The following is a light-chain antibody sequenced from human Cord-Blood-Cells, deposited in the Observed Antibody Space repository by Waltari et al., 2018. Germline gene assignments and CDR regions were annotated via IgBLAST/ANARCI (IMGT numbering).Light chain of an antibody. CDR2: EGS. J-gene: IGLJ1*01. CDR3: CSYAGSSYV. Sequence: QSALTQPASVSGSPGQSITISCPGISSDVGRSTLVSWYQQHPGKAPKLMIYEGSKRPSGVSNRFSGSKSGNTASLTISGLQAEDEADYYCCSYAGSSYVFGTGTKVTVL. V-gene: IGLV2-23*01. CDR1: SSDVGRSTL.